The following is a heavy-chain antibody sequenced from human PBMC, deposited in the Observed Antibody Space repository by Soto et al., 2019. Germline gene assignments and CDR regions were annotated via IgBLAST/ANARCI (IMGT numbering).Heavy chain of an antibody. J-gene: IGHJ5*02. D-gene: IGHD4-17*01. CDR1: GYTFTSYG. CDR2: ISAHHGDT. Sequence: QVRLVQSGSEVKKPGASVKVSCKASGYTFTSYGFSWVRQAPGQGLEWVGWISAHHGDTNYAQKFQGRGTMTTDTSTSTAYMELRSLRPDDTAVYYCARDTMVTSNWFDTWGQGTLVTVSS. CDR3: ARDTMVTSNWFDT. V-gene: IGHV1-18*01.